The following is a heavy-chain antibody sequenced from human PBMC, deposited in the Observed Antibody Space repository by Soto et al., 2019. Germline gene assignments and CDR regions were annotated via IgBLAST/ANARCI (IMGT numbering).Heavy chain of an antibody. D-gene: IGHD2-15*01. CDR3: ARRYCSGGSCYFDPRDYFDY. J-gene: IGHJ4*02. CDR2: ISSSGSTI. Sequence: EVQLVESGGGLVQPGGSLRLSCAASGFTFSSYEMNWVRQAPGKGLEWVSYISSSGSTIYYADSVKGRFTISRDNAKNSLYLQMNSLRAEDTAVYYCARRYCSGGSCYFDPRDYFDYWGQGTLVTVSS. CDR1: GFTFSSYE. V-gene: IGHV3-48*03.